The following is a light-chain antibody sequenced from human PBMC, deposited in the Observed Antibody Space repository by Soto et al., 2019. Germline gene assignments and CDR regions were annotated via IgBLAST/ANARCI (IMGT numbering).Light chain of an antibody. V-gene: IGLV1-47*01. J-gene: IGLJ1*01. CDR1: RSNIGSNY. CDR3: SLYTSENTYA. CDR2: RNN. Sequence: QSVLTQPPSASGTPGQRVTIACSGSRSNIGSNYVYWYQQLPGTAPKLLIYRNNQRPSGVPDRFSGSKSGNTASLTISGLQAADEADYYCSLYTSENTYAFGSGTKLTVL.